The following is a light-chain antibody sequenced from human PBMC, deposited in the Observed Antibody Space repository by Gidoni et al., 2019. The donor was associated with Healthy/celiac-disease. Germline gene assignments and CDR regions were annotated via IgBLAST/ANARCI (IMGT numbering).Light chain of an antibody. Sequence: DIQMTQSPSSLSASVGDRVTITCRASQSISSYLNWYQQKPGKAPKLLIYAASSLQSGVPSRFSGSRSETDYSLTISSRQPEDFATYYCRQSYSTPPWTFXQXTKVEIK. V-gene: IGKV1-39*01. J-gene: IGKJ1*01. CDR3: RQSYSTPPWT. CDR2: AAS. CDR1: QSISSY.